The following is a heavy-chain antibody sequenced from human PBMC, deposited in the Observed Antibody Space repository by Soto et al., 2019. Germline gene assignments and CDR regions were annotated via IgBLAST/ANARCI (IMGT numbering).Heavy chain of an antibody. CDR1: GFTFSNYW. D-gene: IGHD6-19*01. J-gene: IGHJ4*02. CDR3: VRGSNGWSGIDY. V-gene: IGHV3-74*01. CDR2: ISGAGRST. Sequence: EVQLVESGGGLVQPGGSLGLSCIASGFTFSNYWMYWVRQGPGKGLVWVSRISGAGRSTYYEDSVEGRLTTSRDNAKNTVYLEMNSLRVEDTAVYYCVRGSNGWSGIDYWGQGTLVTVS.